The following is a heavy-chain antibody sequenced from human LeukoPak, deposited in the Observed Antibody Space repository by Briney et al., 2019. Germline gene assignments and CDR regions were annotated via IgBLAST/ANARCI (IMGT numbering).Heavy chain of an antibody. Sequence: GGSLRLSCAASGFTFDDYGMSWVLQAPGKGLEWVSGINWNGGSTGYADSVKGRFTISRDNAKNSLYLQMNSLRAEDTALYYCARVDYGSGSRNYYYYYYMDVWGKGTTVTVSS. CDR3: ARVDYGSGSRNYYYYYYMDV. D-gene: IGHD3-10*01. V-gene: IGHV3-20*04. CDR1: GFTFDDYG. CDR2: INWNGGST. J-gene: IGHJ6*03.